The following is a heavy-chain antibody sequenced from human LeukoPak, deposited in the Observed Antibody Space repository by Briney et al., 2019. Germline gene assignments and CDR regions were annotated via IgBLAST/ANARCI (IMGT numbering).Heavy chain of an antibody. V-gene: IGHV3-23*01. CDR3: ARSNYYDSSGYPSFDN. Sequence: GGSLRLSCAVSGITLSNYGMSWVRQAPGKGLEWVSGISGSGGNTYYADSVKGRFTISRDNSKNTLYLQMNSLRAEDTAVYYCARSNYYDSSGYPSFDNWGQGTLVAVSS. J-gene: IGHJ4*02. CDR1: GITLSNYG. D-gene: IGHD3-22*01. CDR2: ISGSGGNT.